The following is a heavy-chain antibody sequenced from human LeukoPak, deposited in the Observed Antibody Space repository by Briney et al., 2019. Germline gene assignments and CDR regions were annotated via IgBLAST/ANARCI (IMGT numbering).Heavy chain of an antibody. CDR2: TYYRSKLYN. CDR1: GDSFSSNSAA. D-gene: IGHD5-12*01. Sequence: SQTLSLTCAISGDSFSSNSAAWNWIRQSPSRGLEWLERTYYRSKLYNDYAVSVKSRITINPDTSKNQFSLQLNSVTPEDTAVYYCARSIQSLSGYDYNDYWGQGTLVTVSS. CDR3: ARSIQSLSGYDYNDY. V-gene: IGHV6-1*01. J-gene: IGHJ4*02.